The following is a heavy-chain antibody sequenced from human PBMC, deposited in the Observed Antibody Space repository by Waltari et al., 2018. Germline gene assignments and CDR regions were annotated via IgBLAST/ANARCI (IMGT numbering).Heavy chain of an antibody. D-gene: IGHD1-1*01. CDR2: INVNSANR. CDR1: GFTFDDYG. J-gene: IGHJ2*01. V-gene: IGHV3-20*04. Sequence: EVQLVESGGGVVRPGGSLRLSCAASGFTFDDYGMSWVRQAPGKGLGWVSGINVNSANRGYGDSVKGRFTISRDNAKNSLYLQMKTLRAEDTALYYCAKHQTFGWDDYFDLWGRGTLVTVSA. CDR3: AKHQTFGWDDYFDL.